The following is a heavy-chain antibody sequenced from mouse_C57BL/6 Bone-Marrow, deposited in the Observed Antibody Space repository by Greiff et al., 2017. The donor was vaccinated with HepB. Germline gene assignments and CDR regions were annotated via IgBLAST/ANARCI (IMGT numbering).Heavy chain of an antibody. CDR2: ISDGGSYT. CDR3: ARGKIYFDY. CDR1: GFTFSSYA. J-gene: IGHJ2*01. Sequence: EVKLQESGGGLVKPGGSLKLSCAASGFTFSSYAMSWVRQTPEKRLEWVATISDGGSYTYYPDNVKGRFTISRDNAKNNLYLQMSHLKSEDTAMYYCARGKIYFDYWGQGTTLTVSS. V-gene: IGHV5-4*03.